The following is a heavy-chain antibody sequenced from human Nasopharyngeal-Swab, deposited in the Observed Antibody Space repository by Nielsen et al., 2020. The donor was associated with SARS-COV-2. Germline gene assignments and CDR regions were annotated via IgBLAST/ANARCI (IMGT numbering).Heavy chain of an antibody. Sequence: GASLKISCKGSGYRFISYWIGWVRQMPGKGLEWMGIIYPGDSDTRYSPSFQGQVTISADKSISTAYLQWSSLKASDTAMYYCARTAIEGGYYRGDAFDIWGQGTMVTVS. D-gene: IGHD3-22*01. V-gene: IGHV5-51*01. CDR2: IYPGDSDT. CDR3: ARTAIEGGYYRGDAFDI. J-gene: IGHJ3*02. CDR1: GYRFISYW.